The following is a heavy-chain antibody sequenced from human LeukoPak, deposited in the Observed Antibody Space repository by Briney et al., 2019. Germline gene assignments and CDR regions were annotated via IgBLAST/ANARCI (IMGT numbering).Heavy chain of an antibody. CDR1: GYSISSGYY. J-gene: IGHJ5*02. CDR2: IYHSGST. D-gene: IGHD6-13*01. CDR3: ARHAGYSSRWWRFDP. V-gene: IGHV4-38-2*01. Sequence: PSETLSLTCAVSGYSISSGYYWGWIRQPPGEGLEWIGSIYHSGSTYYNPSLKSRVTISVDTSQNQFSLKLSSVTAADTAVYYCARHAGYSSRWWRFDPWGQGTLVTVSS.